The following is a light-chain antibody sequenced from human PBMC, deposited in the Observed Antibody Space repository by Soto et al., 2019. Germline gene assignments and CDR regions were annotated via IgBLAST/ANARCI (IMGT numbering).Light chain of an antibody. Sequence: DNRINQSPSSVSASVGDRDTITCRASQGIRKDLGWYQQKPGKAPKRLIYGASSLQSGVPSRFSGSGSGTEFSLTISSLQPEDFATYHCLQHYSYPWTLGQGTKVEIK. CDR3: LQHYSYPWT. CDR1: QGIRKD. CDR2: GAS. V-gene: IGKV1-17*01. J-gene: IGKJ1*01.